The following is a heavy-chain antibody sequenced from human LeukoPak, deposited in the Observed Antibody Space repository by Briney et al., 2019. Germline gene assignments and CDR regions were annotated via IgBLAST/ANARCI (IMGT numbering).Heavy chain of an antibody. Sequence: PGGSLRLSCAASGFTFSSYGMHWVRQAPGKGLEWVAVISYDGSNKYYADSVKGRFTISRNNSKNTLYLQMNSLRAEDTAVYYCAKDQGDFDWLPPFDYWGQGTLVTVSS. CDR3: AKDQGDFDWLPPFDY. J-gene: IGHJ4*02. CDR2: ISYDGSNK. V-gene: IGHV3-30*18. D-gene: IGHD3-9*01. CDR1: GFTFSSYG.